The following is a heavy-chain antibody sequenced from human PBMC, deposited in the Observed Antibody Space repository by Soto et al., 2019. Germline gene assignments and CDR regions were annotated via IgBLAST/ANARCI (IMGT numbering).Heavy chain of an antibody. Sequence: SETLSLTCTVSGGSISSSSYYRGWIRQPPGKGLEWIGSIYYSGSTYYNPSLKSRVTISVDTSKNQFSLKLSSVTAADTAVYYCASGGYSYGYYSDYWGQGTLVTVSS. D-gene: IGHD5-18*01. J-gene: IGHJ4*02. CDR3: ASGGYSYGYYSDY. CDR1: GGSISSSSYY. CDR2: IYYSGST. V-gene: IGHV4-39*01.